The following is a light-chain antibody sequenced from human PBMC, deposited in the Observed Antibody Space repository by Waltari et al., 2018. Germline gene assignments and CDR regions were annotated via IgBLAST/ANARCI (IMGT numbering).Light chain of an antibody. CDR1: NLGGKY. J-gene: IGLJ2*01. CDR3: CSYGGGTTFVV. Sequence: SFELTQPPSVSVSPGQTARITCSGNNLGGKYTSWYQQKPGQSPLVIIYEDKKRPSGIPERCSGSYSGDTATLTISGTQAMDEADYYCCSYGGGTTFVVFGGGTKLTVL. V-gene: IGLV3-1*01. CDR2: EDK.